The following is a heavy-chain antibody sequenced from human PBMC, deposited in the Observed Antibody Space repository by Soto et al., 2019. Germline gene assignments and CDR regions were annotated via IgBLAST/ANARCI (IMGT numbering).Heavy chain of an antibody. Sequence: ASVKVSCKTSGYTFTGYYIHWVRQAPGQEFEWMGRINPNSGGTNYAQKLQGWVTMTRDTSISTAYMELSRLRSDDTAVYYCARDAGYDILTGSKNWFDPWGQGTLVTSPQ. D-gene: IGHD3-9*01. CDR1: GYTFTGYY. CDR3: ARDAGYDILTGSKNWFDP. V-gene: IGHV1-2*04. CDR2: INPNSGGT. J-gene: IGHJ5*02.